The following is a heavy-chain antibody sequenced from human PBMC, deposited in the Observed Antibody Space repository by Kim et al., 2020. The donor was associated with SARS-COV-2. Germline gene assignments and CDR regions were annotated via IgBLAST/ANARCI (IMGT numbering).Heavy chain of an antibody. D-gene: IGHD3-9*01. V-gene: IGHV3-53*01. J-gene: IGHJ4*02. CDR3: ARVDYDILTGYIDY. CDR1: GFTVSSNY. CDR2: IYSGGST. Sequence: GGSLRLSCAASGFTVSSNYMSWVRQAPGKGLEWVSVIYSGGSTYYADSVKGRFTISRDNSKNTLYLQMNSLRAEDTAVYYCARVDYDILTGYIDYWGQGTLVTVSS.